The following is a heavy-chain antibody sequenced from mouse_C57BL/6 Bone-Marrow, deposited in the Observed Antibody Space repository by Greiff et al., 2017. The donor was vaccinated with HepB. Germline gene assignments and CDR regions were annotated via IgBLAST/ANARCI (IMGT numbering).Heavy chain of an antibody. CDR1: GYTFTDYY. J-gene: IGHJ2*01. Sequence: VQLKQSGPVLVKPGASVKMSCKASGYTFTDYYMNWVKQSHGKSLEWIGVINPYNGGTSYNQKFKGKATLTVDKSSSTAYMELNSLTSEESAVYYWERGGTVVHFDDWGKGTTLTVSS. D-gene: IGHD1-1*01. V-gene: IGHV1-19*01. CDR3: ERGGTVVHFDD. CDR2: INPYNGGT.